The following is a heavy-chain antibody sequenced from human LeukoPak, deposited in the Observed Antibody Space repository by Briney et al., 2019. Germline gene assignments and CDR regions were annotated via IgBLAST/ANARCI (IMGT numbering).Heavy chain of an antibody. CDR2: INPNSGGT. Sequence: ASVKVSCKASGYTFTGYYLHWVRQAPGQGLEWVGWINPNSGGTNYAQKFQGRVTMTRDTSISTVYMELSRLRSDDTAVYYCARVVAAVGSYYFDCWGQGTLVTVSS. CDR1: GYTFTGYY. D-gene: IGHD6-13*01. J-gene: IGHJ4*02. V-gene: IGHV1-2*02. CDR3: ARVVAAVGSYYFDC.